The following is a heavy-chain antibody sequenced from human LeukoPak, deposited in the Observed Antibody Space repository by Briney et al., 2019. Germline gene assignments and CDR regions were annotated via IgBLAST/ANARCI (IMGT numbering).Heavy chain of an antibody. CDR2: IYHSGST. CDR3: ARDLTVRGVISFDY. Sequence: PSGTLSLTCAVPGGSISSSNWWSWVRQPPGKGREWIGEIYHSGSTNYNPSLKSRVTISVDKSKNQFSLKLSSVTAADTAVYYCARDLTVRGVISFDYWGQGTPVTVSS. CDR1: GGSISSSNW. V-gene: IGHV4-4*02. J-gene: IGHJ4*02. D-gene: IGHD3-10*01.